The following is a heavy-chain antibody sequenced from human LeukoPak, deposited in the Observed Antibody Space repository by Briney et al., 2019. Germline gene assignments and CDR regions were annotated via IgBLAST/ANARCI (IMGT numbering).Heavy chain of an antibody. CDR2: IYYSGST. CDR3: ARGNPDDYVWGSYRLDY. V-gene: IGHV4-30-4*01. J-gene: IGHJ4*02. CDR1: GGSISSGDYY. D-gene: IGHD3-16*02. Sequence: SETLSLTCTVSGGSISSGDYYWSWTRQPPGKGLEWIGYIYYSGSTYYNPSLKSRVTISVDTSKNQFSLKLSSVTAADTAVYYCARGNPDDYVWGSYRLDYWGQGTLVTVSS.